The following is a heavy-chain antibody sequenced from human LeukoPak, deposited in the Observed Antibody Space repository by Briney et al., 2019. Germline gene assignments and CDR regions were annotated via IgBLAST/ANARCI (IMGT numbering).Heavy chain of an antibody. CDR1: GGSISSTSYY. CDR2: ISYSGTT. CDR3: ARTFGVVPFDY. D-gene: IGHD3-3*01. V-gene: IGHV4-39*07. Sequence: PSETLSLTCTVSGGSISSTSYYWGWIRQPPGKGLEWIGSISYSGTTYYNPSLKSRVTISVDTSKNQFSLKLSSVTAADTAVYYCARTFGVVPFDYWGQGTLVTVSS. J-gene: IGHJ4*02.